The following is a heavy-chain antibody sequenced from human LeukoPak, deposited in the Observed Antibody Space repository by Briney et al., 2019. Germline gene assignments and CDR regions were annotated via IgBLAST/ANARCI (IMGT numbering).Heavy chain of an antibody. D-gene: IGHD3-9*01. V-gene: IGHV3-11*06. J-gene: IGHJ1*01. CDR2: ISSSSSYT. CDR1: GLTFSDYY. Sequence: GGSLRLSCAASGLTFSDYYMSWIRQAPGKGLEWVSYISSSSSYTTYADSVKGRFTISRDDAKNSLYLQMSSLRAEDTAVYYCARGHFELWYWGQGTLVTVSS. CDR3: ARGHFELWY.